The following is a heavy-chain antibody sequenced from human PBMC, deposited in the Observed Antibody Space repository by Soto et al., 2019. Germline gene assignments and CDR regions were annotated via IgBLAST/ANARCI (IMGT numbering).Heavy chain of an antibody. CDR1: GYTFTSYG. CDR3: ARGRYGDY. D-gene: IGHD1-1*01. V-gene: IGHV1-18*01. J-gene: IGHJ4*02. CDR2: ISAHNGNT. Sequence: QVHLVQSGAEVKKPGASVKVSCKASGYTFTSYGITWVRQAPGQGLEWMGWISAHNGNTDYAQKTQGRAIVTRDTSTGTAYMELRSLVSADTAVYYWARGRYGDYWGQGALVTVSS.